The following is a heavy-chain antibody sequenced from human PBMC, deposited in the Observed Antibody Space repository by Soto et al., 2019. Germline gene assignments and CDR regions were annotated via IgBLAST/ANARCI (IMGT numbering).Heavy chain of an antibody. CDR1: GGSISSGDYY. V-gene: IGHV4-30-4*01. D-gene: IGHD6-19*01. CDR3: AREGGGIAVAGTIFSNDY. CDR2: IYYSGST. Sequence: PSETLSLTCTVSGGSISSGDYYWSWIRQPPGKGLEWIGYIYYSGSTYYNPSLKSRVTISVDTSKNQFSLKLSSVTAADTAVYYCAREGGGIAVAGTIFSNDYWGQGTLVTVSS. J-gene: IGHJ4*02.